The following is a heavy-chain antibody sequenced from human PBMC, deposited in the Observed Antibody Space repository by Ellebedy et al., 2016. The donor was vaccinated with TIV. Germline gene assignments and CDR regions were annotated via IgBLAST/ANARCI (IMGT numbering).Heavy chain of an antibody. CDR2: FNAGNGNT. Sequence: AASVKVSCKASGYTFNIYALHWVRLAPGQSLEWMGWFNAGNGNTKYSQKFQGRVTITRDTSANTAYMELSSLRSEDTAVYYCARAVYGMGWFDPWGQGTLVTVSS. D-gene: IGHD2-8*01. V-gene: IGHV1-3*01. J-gene: IGHJ5*02. CDR3: ARAVYGMGWFDP. CDR1: GYTFNIYA.